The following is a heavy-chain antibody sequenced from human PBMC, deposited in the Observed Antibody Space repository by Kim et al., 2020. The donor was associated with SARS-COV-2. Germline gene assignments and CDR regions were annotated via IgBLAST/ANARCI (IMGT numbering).Heavy chain of an antibody. J-gene: IGHJ3*02. Sequence: ASVKVSCKASGYTFTSYDINWVRQATGQGLEWMGWMNPNSGNTGYAQKFQGRVTMTRNTSISTAYMELSSLRSEDTAVYYCARGQAHYGSSGYDAFDIWVGGKMVTVSS. CDR3: ARGQAHYGSSGYDAFDI. CDR2: MNPNSGNT. D-gene: IGHD3-22*01. V-gene: IGHV1-8*01. CDR1: GYTFTSYD.